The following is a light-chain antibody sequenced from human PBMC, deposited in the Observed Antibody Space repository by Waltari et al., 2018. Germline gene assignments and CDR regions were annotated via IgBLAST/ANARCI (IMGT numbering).Light chain of an antibody. CDR3: QMYVRLPVT. CDR2: DAS. CDR1: QSVGRA. J-gene: IGKJ1*01. Sequence: SCRASQSVGRALAWYQQNPGQAPRLLIYDASSRATGISDKFSGSGSGTDFSLTISRVEPEDFAVYFCQMYVRLPVTFGQGTKVEVK. V-gene: IGKV3-20*01.